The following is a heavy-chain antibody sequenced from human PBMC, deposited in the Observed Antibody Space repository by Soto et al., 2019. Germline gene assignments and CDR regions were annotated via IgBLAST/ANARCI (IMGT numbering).Heavy chain of an antibody. J-gene: IGHJ5*02. CDR2: IKQDGSEK. V-gene: IGHV3-7*03. Sequence: GGSLRLSCASSGFTFSSYWMSWVRQAPGKGLEWVANIKQDGSEKYYVDSVKGRFTISRDNAKNSLYLQMNSLRAEDTAVYYCERASTNKGRPGSSNWFDPWGQGTLVTVSS. D-gene: IGHD2-2*01. CDR3: ERASTNKGRPGSSNWFDP. CDR1: GFTFSSYW.